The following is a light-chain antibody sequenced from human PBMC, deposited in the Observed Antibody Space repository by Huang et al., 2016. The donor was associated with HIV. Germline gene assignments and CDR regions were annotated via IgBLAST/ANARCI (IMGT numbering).Light chain of an antibody. CDR3: LQYDTWPRT. J-gene: IGKJ1*01. Sequence: EILMTQSPATLSVSPGERATLSCRASQSVSDNLAWYQQKSGQAPRLLIYGVSTRATGIPARFSGSVSGTEFTLTISSLQSEDFGVYWCLQYDTWPRTFGQGTKVEIK. CDR2: GVS. CDR1: QSVSDN. V-gene: IGKV3-15*01.